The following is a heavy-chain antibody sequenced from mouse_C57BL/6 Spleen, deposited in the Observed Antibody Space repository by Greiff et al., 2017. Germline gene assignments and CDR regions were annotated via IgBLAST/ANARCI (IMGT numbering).Heavy chain of an antibody. CDR3: AKEEEYYGSSSYFDY. Sequence: DVKLQESGPGLVKPSQSLSLTCSVTGYSITSGYYWNWIRQFPGNKLEWMGYISYDGSNNYNPSLKNRISITRDTSKNQFFLKLNSVTTEDTATYYCAKEEEYYGSSSYFDYWGQGTTLTVSS. V-gene: IGHV3-6*01. CDR1: GYSITSGYY. CDR2: ISYDGSN. D-gene: IGHD1-1*01. J-gene: IGHJ2*01.